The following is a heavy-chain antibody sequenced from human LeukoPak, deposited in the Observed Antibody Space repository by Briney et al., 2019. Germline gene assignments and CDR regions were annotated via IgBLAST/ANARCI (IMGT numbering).Heavy chain of an antibody. Sequence: SVKVSCKASGCTFSSYAMHWVRQAPGQGLEWMAGISYIFGTINYAQKLQGRVTITADESTSTDYLELSSLRSEDTAVYYCAREGGGGTLRYLLLKYWFDRWGQGTLVTVSS. V-gene: IGHV1-69*13. J-gene: IGHJ5*02. CDR2: ISYIFGTI. CDR3: AREGGGGTLRYLLLKYWFDR. CDR1: GCTFSSYA. D-gene: IGHD2-2*01.